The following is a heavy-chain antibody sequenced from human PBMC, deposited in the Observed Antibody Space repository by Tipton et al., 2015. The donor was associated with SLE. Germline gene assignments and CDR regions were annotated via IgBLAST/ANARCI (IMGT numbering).Heavy chain of an antibody. CDR1: GGSFSGYY. CDR3: ARGSGGTYCDAFDI. Sequence: TLSLTCAVYGGSFSGYYWGWIRQPPGKGLEWIGITNQGGGTYYNSSLKSRVTISLDASKNQFSLKLSSVTAADTAVYYCARGSGGTYCDAFDIWGQGTMVTDPS. V-gene: IGHV4-34*01. J-gene: IGHJ3*02. CDR2: TNQGGGT. D-gene: IGHD1-26*01.